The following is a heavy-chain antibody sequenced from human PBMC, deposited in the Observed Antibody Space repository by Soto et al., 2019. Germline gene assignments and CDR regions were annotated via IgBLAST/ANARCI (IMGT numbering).Heavy chain of an antibody. CDR3: AKKNRDYYDNSGYYSA. CDR1: GYSISSTNW. D-gene: IGHD3-22*01. Sequence: PSETLSLTCAVSGYSISSTNWWGWIRQPPGKGLEWIGLIYYSGSTYYNPNLKSRVTMSVDTSKNQFSLNLSSVTAVDTAVYYCAKKNRDYYDNSGYYSAWGQGTLVTVS. J-gene: IGHJ5*02. CDR2: IYYSGST. V-gene: IGHV4-28*01.